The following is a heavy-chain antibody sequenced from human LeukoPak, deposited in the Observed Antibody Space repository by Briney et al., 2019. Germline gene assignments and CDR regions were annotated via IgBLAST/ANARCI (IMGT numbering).Heavy chain of an antibody. J-gene: IGHJ4*02. D-gene: IGHD2-8*01. V-gene: IGHV4-39*01. CDR3: ARHVSANTGYFDY. CDR1: GGSISSDKYY. Sequence: SETLSLTCTVSGGSISSDKYYWGWIRQSPGKGLEWIGSIYYSGTSYYNPSLEGRVGIFVDTSRDQFSLDLYSVTAADTALYYCARHVSANTGYFDYCGQGTLVTVSS. CDR2: IYYSGTS.